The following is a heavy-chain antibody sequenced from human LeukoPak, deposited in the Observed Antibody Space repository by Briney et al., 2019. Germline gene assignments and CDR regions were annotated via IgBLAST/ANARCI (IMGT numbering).Heavy chain of an antibody. CDR2: ISWNSGSI. CDR1: GFTFDDYA. Sequence: GGSLRLSCAASGFTFDDYAMHWVRQAPGKGLEWVSGISWNSGSIGYADSVKGRFTISRDNAKNSLYLQMNSLRAEDTALYYCAKPRGELPHNDAFDIWGQGTMVTVSS. V-gene: IGHV3-9*01. CDR3: AKPRGELPHNDAFDI. J-gene: IGHJ3*02. D-gene: IGHD1-7*01.